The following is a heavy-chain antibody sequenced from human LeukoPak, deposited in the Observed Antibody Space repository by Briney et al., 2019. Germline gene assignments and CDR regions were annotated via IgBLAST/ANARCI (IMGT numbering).Heavy chain of an antibody. D-gene: IGHD1-26*01. Sequence: ASVKVSCKASGYTFTSYAMHWVRQAPGQRLEWMGWINAGNGNTKYSQKFQGRVTITRDTSASTAYMELSSLRSEDTAVYYCARDWVGATAAYNFDYWGQGTLVTVPS. V-gene: IGHV1-3*01. J-gene: IGHJ4*02. CDR1: GYTFTSYA. CDR2: INAGNGNT. CDR3: ARDWVGATAAYNFDY.